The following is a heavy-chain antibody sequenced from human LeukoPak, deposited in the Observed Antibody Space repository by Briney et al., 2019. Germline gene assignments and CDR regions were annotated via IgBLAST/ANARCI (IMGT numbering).Heavy chain of an antibody. J-gene: IGHJ4*02. Sequence: GGSLRLSCAASGFTFSSYSMNWVRQAPGKGLEWVSYISSSSSTIYYADSVKGRFTISRDNSKNTLYLQMNSLRAEDTAVYYCALTYGGSTSTVWDPVGYWGQGTLVTVSS. V-gene: IGHV3-48*01. CDR1: GFTFSSYS. CDR3: ALTYGGSTSTVWDPVGY. D-gene: IGHD4-17*01. CDR2: ISSSSSTI.